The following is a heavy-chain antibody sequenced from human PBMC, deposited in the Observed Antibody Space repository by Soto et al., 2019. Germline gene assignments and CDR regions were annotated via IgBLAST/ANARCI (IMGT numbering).Heavy chain of an antibody. CDR3: AKGDAVPVGYYYGMDV. D-gene: IGHD2-2*01. J-gene: IGHJ6*02. V-gene: IGHV3-23*01. CDR2: ISGSGGST. Sequence: GGSLRLSCAASGFTFSSYAMSWVRQAPGKGLEWVSAISGSGGSTYYADSVKGRFTISRDNSKNTLYLQMNSLGAEDTAVYYCAKGDAVPVGYYYGMDVWGQGTTVTVSS. CDR1: GFTFSSYA.